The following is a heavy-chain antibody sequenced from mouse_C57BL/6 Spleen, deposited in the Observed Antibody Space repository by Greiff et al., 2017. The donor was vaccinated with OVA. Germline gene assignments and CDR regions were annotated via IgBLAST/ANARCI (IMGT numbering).Heavy chain of an antibody. CDR2: INPSNGGT. CDR1: GYSFTSYW. Sequence: QVQLQQPGTELVKPGASVKLSCKASGYSFTSYWMHWVKQRPGQGLEWIGNINPSNGGTNYNEKFKSKATLTVDKSSRTAYMQHSRLADEEAVVYSCARDGSCYDFDYWGQGTTLTVSS. CDR3: ARDGSCYDFDY. D-gene: IGHD1-1*01. V-gene: IGHV1-53*01. J-gene: IGHJ2*01.